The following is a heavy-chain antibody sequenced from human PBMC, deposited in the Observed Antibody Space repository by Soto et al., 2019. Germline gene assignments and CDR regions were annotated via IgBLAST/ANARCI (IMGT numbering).Heavy chain of an antibody. J-gene: IGHJ3*02. V-gene: IGHV1-69*02. CDR2: IIPILGIA. CDR1: GGTFSSYT. D-gene: IGHD2-15*01. Sequence: QVQLVQSGAEVKKPGSSVKVSCKASGGTFSSYTISWVRQAPGQGLEWMGRIIPILGIANYAQKFQGRVTITADKSTSTAYMELSRLRCEDTAVYYCARYCSGGSCYFGRAFDIWGQGTMVTVSS. CDR3: ARYCSGGSCYFGRAFDI.